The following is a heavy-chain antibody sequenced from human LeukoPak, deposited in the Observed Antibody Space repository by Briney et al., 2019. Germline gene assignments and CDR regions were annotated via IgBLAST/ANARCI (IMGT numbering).Heavy chain of an antibody. CDR2: FYHSGST. Sequence: SETLSLTCAVSGGSISSSYWNWIRQPPGKGLEWIGYFYHSGSTNYNPPLKSRVTISVDTSKNQFSLKLSSVTAADTAVYYCARGPYYFDYWGQGSLVTVSS. CDR3: ARGPYYFDY. J-gene: IGHJ4*02. CDR1: GGSISSSY. V-gene: IGHV4-59*01.